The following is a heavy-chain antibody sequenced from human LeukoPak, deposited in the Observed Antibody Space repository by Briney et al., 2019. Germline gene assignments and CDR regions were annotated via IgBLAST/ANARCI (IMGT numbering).Heavy chain of an antibody. J-gene: IGHJ4*02. CDR3: ARVSCYAYYFDY. V-gene: IGHV3-21*01. D-gene: IGHD2-15*01. CDR1: GFTFSSYS. CDR2: ISSSSSYI. Sequence: PGGSLRLSCAASGFTFSSYSMNWVRQAPGKGLEWVSSISSSSSYIYYADSVKGRFTISRDNAKNSLYLQMNSLRAEDTVVYYCARVSCYAYYFDYWGQGTLVTVSS.